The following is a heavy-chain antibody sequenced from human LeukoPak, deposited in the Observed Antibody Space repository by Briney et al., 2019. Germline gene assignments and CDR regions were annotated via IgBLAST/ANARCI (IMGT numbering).Heavy chain of an antibody. D-gene: IGHD4-17*01. Sequence: SETLSLTCTVSGYSISSGYYWGWIRQPPGKGLEWIGSIYHSGSTYYNPSLKSRVTISVDTSKNQFSLKLSSVTAADTAIYYCARDHDYGDFRYWGQGTLVAVSS. CDR1: GYSISSGYY. CDR3: ARDHDYGDFRY. V-gene: IGHV4-38-2*02. J-gene: IGHJ4*02. CDR2: IYHSGST.